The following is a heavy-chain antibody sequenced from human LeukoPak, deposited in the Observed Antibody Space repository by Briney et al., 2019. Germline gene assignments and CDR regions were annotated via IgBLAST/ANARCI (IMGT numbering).Heavy chain of an antibody. CDR1: GVSFSGYY. D-gene: IGHD2-15*01. V-gene: IGHV4-34*01. CDR2: INHSGST. CDR3: ARGPVRYCSGGSCYRRHAFDI. Sequence: SETLSLTCAVYGVSFSGYYWSWIRQPPGKGLEWIGEINHSGSTNYNPSLKSRVTISVDTSKNQFSLKLSSVTAADTAVYYCARGPVRYCSGGSCYRRHAFDIWGKGTMVTVSS. J-gene: IGHJ3*02.